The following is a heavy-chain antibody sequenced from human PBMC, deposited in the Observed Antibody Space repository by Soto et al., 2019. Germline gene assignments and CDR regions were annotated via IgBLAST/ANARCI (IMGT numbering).Heavy chain of an antibody. J-gene: IGHJ3*02. CDR2: ISPNSGGT. V-gene: IGHV1-2*04. Sequence: ASVKVSCKASGYTFTGYYMHWVRQAPGQGLEWMGWISPNSGGTNYAQKFQGWVTMTRDTSISTAYMELSRLRSDDTAVYYCARDRAPSSDYDILTGLDAFDIWGQGTMVTVSS. CDR3: ARDRAPSSDYDILTGLDAFDI. CDR1: GYTFTGYY. D-gene: IGHD3-9*01.